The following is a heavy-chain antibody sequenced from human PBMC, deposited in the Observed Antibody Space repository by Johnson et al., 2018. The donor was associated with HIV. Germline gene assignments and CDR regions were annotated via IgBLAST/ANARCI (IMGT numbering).Heavy chain of an antibody. CDR2: VKSKTDGGTT. Sequence: VQLVESGGGLVKPGGSLRLSCAASGFTFSNAWMSWVRQAPGKGLEWVRRVKSKTDGGTTDYAAPVKGRFTISRDDSKNTLYLQMNSLKTEDTAVYYCAKYCSSTSCYGAFDIWGQGTMVTVSS. CDR1: GFTFSNAW. V-gene: IGHV3-15*01. CDR3: AKYCSSTSCYGAFDI. J-gene: IGHJ3*02. D-gene: IGHD2-2*01.